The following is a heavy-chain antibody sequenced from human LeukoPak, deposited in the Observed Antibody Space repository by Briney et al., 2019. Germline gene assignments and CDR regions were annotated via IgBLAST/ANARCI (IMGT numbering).Heavy chain of an antibody. CDR2: IYYSGST. CDR3: ARARLLLLGHCSSTSCTSFDY. J-gene: IGHJ4*02. V-gene: IGHV4-30-4*08. CDR1: GGSISSGDYY. Sequence: SETLSLTCTVSGGSISSGDYYWSWIRQPPGKGLEWIGYIYYSGSTYYNPSLKSRVTISVDTSKNQFSLKLSSVTAADTAVYYCARARLLLLGHCSSTSCTSFDYWGQGTLVTVSS. D-gene: IGHD2-2*01.